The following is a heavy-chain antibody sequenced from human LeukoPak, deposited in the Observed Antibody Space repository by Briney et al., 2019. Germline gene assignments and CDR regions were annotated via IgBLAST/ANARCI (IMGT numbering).Heavy chain of an antibody. CDR2: INPNSGGT. J-gene: IGHJ4*02. Sequence: ASVKVSCKASGYTFTGYYMHWVRQAPGQGLEWMGWINPNSGGTNYAQKFQGRVTMTRDTSISTAYMELSRVRSDDTAVYYCARDGGQWLDGDYYFDYWGQGTLVTVSS. D-gene: IGHD6-19*01. CDR3: ARDGGQWLDGDYYFDY. CDR1: GYTFTGYY. V-gene: IGHV1-2*02.